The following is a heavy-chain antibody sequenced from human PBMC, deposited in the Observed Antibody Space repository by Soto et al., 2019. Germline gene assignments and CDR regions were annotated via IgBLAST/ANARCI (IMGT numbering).Heavy chain of an antibody. CDR3: AKSGGASPYYFDY. J-gene: IGHJ4*02. D-gene: IGHD1-26*01. CDR2: ISVSGGCT. Sequence: EVQLLESGGGLVQPGGSLRLSCAASAFTFNTYAMGWVRQAPGKGLEWVSAISVSGGCTYYADSVKGRFTISRDTAKNSLYLQMNSLRADDTAVYYRAKSGGASPYYFDYWGRGTLVTVSS. CDR1: AFTFNTYA. V-gene: IGHV3-23*01.